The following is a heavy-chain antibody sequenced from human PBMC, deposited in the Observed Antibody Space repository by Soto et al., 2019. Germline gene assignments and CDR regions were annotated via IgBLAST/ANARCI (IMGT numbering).Heavy chain of an antibody. CDR3: AKGPTRIAAPSYFDY. D-gene: IGHD6-6*01. V-gene: IGHV3-30*18. J-gene: IGHJ4*02. Sequence: GGSLRLSCAASGFTFSSYGMHWVRQAPGKGLEWVAVISYDGSNKYYADSVKGRFTISRDNSKNTLYLQMNSLRAEDTAVYYCAKGPTRIAAPSYFDYWGQGT. CDR2: ISYDGSNK. CDR1: GFTFSSYG.